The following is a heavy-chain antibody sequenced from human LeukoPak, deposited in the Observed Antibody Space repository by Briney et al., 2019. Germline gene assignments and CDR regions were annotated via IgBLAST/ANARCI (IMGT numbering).Heavy chain of an antibody. V-gene: IGHV4-61*02. J-gene: IGHJ2*01. CDR3: ARDRAPLKNFDL. CDR2: MYTSGNT. Sequence: PSETLSLTCTVSGGSISSGGYYWSWIRQPAGKGLEWIGRMYTSGNTNYNPSLKSRATISVDTSKNQFSLELSSVTAADTAVYYCARDRAPLKNFDLWGRGTLVTVSS. CDR1: GGSISSGGYY.